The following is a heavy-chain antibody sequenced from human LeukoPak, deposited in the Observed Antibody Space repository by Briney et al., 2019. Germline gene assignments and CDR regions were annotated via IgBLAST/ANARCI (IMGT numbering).Heavy chain of an antibody. CDR3: ARRPYSSGWFLDY. CDR1: GGSISSSNW. V-gene: IGHV4-4*02. D-gene: IGHD6-19*01. J-gene: IGHJ4*02. CDR2: IYHSGST. Sequence: SGTLSLTCAVSGGSISSSNWWSWVRQLPGKGLEWIGEIYHSGSTNYNPSLKSRVTISVDKSKNQFSLKLSSVTAADTAVYYCARRPYSSGWFLDYWGQGTLVTVSS.